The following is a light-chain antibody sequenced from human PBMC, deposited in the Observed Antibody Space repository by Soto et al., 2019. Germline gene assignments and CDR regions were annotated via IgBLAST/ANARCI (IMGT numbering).Light chain of an antibody. CDR2: AAS. CDR1: QPIGSH. V-gene: IGKV1-39*01. CDR3: QQSYSTPYT. J-gene: IGKJ2*01. Sequence: DIQKTQSPSSLSASIGDRVTITCRAGQPIGSHLNWYQQKPGKAPKLLIFAASNLQSGVPSRFSGSGSGADFTLTISSLQPGDFATYYCQQSYSTPYTFGQGTKV.